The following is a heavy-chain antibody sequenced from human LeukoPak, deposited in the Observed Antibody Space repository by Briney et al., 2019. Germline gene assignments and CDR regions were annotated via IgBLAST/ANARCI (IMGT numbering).Heavy chain of an antibody. V-gene: IGHV3-23*01. CDR2: ISGSGDST. D-gene: IGHD2-21*02. J-gene: IGHJ4*02. CDR1: GFTFSSYA. CDR3: AKLVVTADY. Sequence: PGGSLRLSCAASGFTFSSYAMNWVRQAPGKGLEWVSGISGSGDSTYYADSVKGRFTVSRDNSRNTLYLQMNSLRAEDTAVYYCAKLVVTADYWGQGTLVTVSS.